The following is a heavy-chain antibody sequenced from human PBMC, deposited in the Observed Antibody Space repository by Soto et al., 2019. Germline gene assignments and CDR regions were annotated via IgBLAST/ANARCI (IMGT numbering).Heavy chain of an antibody. CDR3: ARDFLWFGDHKEGFDY. CDR2: IWYDGSNK. J-gene: IGHJ4*02. CDR1: GFTFSSYG. V-gene: IGHV3-33*01. Sequence: GGSLRLSCAASGFTFSSYGMHWVRQAPGKGLEWVAVIWYDGSNKYYADSVKGRFTISRDNSKNTLYLQMNSLRAEDTAVYYCARDFLWFGDHKEGFDYWGQGTLVTVSS. D-gene: IGHD3-10*01.